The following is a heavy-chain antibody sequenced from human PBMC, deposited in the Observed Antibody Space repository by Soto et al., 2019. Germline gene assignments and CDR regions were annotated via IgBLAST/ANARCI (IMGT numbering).Heavy chain of an antibody. D-gene: IGHD3-22*01. V-gene: IGHV5-10-1*01. CDR2: IDPSDSYT. Sequence: GESLKISCKGSGYSFTSYRISWVRQMPGKGLEWMGRIDPSDSYTNYSPSFQGHVTISADKSISTAYLQWSSLKASDTAMYYCARQASTYYYDSSGYYPPHYGMDVWGQGTTVTVSS. CDR1: GYSFTSYR. J-gene: IGHJ6*02. CDR3: ARQASTYYYDSSGYYPPHYGMDV.